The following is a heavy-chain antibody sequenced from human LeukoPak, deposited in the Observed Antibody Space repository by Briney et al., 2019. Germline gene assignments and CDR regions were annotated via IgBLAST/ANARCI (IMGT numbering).Heavy chain of an antibody. CDR2: INPNSGGT. Sequence: GASVKVSCKASGYTFTGYYMHWVRQAPGQGLEWMGWINPNSGGTNYAQKFQGRVTMTRDTSISTAYMELSRLRSDDTAVYYCARADKFFGVAPDHYYYYMDVWGKGTTVTVSS. CDR1: GYTFTGYY. V-gene: IGHV1-2*02. D-gene: IGHD3-3*01. J-gene: IGHJ6*03. CDR3: ARADKFFGVAPDHYYYYMDV.